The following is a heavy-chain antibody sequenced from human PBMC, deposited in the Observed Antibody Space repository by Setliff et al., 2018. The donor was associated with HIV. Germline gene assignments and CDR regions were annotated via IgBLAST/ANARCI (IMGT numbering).Heavy chain of an antibody. CDR1: GGSIGIHY. V-gene: IGHV4-59*11. J-gene: IGHJ4*02. CDR2: ISPTGNT. Sequence: SETLSLTCAVSGGSIGIHYWSWIRQPPGKGLEWIGYISPTGNTNYNPSLKSRVTISTDTSKNQFSLNVRSVTAADTAVYFCAKSSPSIGYISDHWGQGTLVTVSS. D-gene: IGHD5-12*01. CDR3: AKSSPSIGYISDH.